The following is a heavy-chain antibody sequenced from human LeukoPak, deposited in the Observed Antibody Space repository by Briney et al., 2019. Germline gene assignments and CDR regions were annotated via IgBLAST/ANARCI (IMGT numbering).Heavy chain of an antibody. CDR2: IIPILGIA. D-gene: IGHD5-12*01. CDR1: GGTFSSYA. J-gene: IGHJ3*02. Sequence: SVKVSCKASGGTFSSYAISWVRQAPGQGLEWMGRIIPILGIANYAQKFQGRVTITADKSTSTAYMELSSLRSEDTAVYYCACGYDYNAFDIWGQGTMVTVSS. V-gene: IGHV1-69*04. CDR3: ACGYDYNAFDI.